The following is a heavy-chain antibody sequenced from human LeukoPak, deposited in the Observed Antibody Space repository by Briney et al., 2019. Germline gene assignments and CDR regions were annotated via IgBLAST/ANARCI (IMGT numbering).Heavy chain of an antibody. V-gene: IGHV3-30*04. Sequence: PGPSLRLSCAASGFTFSRYAMHWVRQAPGKGLEWVAIISYDASSKFYANSVKGRFTISRDSSKNTLHLQMNSLRPEDSALYYCARASGSDWESIMVRKDYWGQGTLVTVSS. J-gene: IGHJ4*02. D-gene: IGHD3/OR15-3a*01. CDR2: ISYDASSK. CDR3: ARASGSDWESIMVRKDY. CDR1: GFTFSRYA.